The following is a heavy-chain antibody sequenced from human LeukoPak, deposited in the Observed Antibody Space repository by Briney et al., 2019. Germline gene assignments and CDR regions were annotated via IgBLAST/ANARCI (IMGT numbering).Heavy chain of an antibody. CDR2: VIPMFRKA. Sequence: SVKVSCKASGGTSINYAINWVRQAPGQGLQWMGGVIPMFRKAHFAQRFQGRVTITTDEFTNTTYMELSSLRSEDTAVYYCTRDLDDPRGYNVFAYWGQGSLVTVSS. V-gene: IGHV1-69*05. CDR3: TRDLDDPRGYNVFAY. CDR1: GGTSINYA. D-gene: IGHD6-25*01. J-gene: IGHJ4*02.